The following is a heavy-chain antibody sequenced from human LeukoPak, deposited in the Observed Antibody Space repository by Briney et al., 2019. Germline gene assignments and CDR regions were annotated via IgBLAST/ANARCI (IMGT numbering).Heavy chain of an antibody. CDR1: GGSISSSTYY. Sequence: PSETLSLTCTVSGGSISSSTYYWAWIRQSPGKELEWIGSITYSGSTYYNPSLESRVTISVDTSKNQFSLRLISVTAVDTAVYYCARQGVGATDCWGQGTLVTVPS. D-gene: IGHD1-26*01. V-gene: IGHV4-39*01. CDR3: ARQGVGATDC. CDR2: ITYSGST. J-gene: IGHJ4*02.